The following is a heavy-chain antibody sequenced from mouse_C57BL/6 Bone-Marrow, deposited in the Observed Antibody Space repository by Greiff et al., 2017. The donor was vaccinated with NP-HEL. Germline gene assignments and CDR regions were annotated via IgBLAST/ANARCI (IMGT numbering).Heavy chain of an antibody. D-gene: IGHD3-2*02. V-gene: IGHV3-6*01. CDR2: ISYDGSN. Sequence: EVKLVESGPGLVKPSQSLSLTCSVTGYSITSGYYWNWIRQFPGNKLEWMGYISYDGSNNYNPSLKNRISITRDTSKNQFFLKLNSATTEDTATYYCARDQVAWFAYWGQGTLVTVSA. J-gene: IGHJ3*01. CDR3: ARDQVAWFAY. CDR1: GYSITSGYY.